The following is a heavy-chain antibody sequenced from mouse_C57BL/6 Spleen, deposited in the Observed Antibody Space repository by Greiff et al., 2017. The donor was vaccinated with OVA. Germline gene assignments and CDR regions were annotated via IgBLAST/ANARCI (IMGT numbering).Heavy chain of an antibody. CDR2: IYPGSGST. Sequence: VQLQQPGAELVKPGASVKMSCKASGYTFTSYWITWVKQRPGQGLEWIGDIYPGSGSTNYNEKFKSKATLTVDTSSSTAYMQLSSLTSEDSAVYYCARGGYYSNYERFAYWGQGTLVTVSA. V-gene: IGHV1-55*01. CDR1: GYTFTSYW. CDR3: ARGGYYSNYERFAY. D-gene: IGHD2-5*01. J-gene: IGHJ3*01.